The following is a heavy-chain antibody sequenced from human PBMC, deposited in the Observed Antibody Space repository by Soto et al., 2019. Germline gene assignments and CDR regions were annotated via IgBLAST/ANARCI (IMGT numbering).Heavy chain of an antibody. CDR3: FLSSCNYYYYGMYI. CDR2: IRSKALSYAT. CDR1: GFTFSDSA. J-gene: IGHJ6*02. D-gene: IGHD3-3*01. Sequence: GGSLRLSCAASGFTFSDSAMHWVRQASGKVLEWVGRIRSKALSYATAYAASVQGRFTISRDDSENTAYLQMNSLKTEDTAVYYCFLSSCNYYYYGMYIWGQGSKVPVSS. V-gene: IGHV3-73*01.